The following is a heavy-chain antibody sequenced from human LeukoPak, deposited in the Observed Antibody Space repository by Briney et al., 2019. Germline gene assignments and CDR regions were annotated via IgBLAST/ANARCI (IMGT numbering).Heavy chain of an antibody. CDR1: GGSISSYY. CDR2: IYYSGST. CDR3: ARQKYLRGPDVEYFDY. J-gene: IGHJ4*02. D-gene: IGHD5/OR15-5a*01. Sequence: SETLSLTCTVSGGSISSYYWSWIRQPPGKGLEWIGYIYYSGSTNYNACLKSRVTISVDTSKSQFSLKLSSVTAADTAVYYCARQKYLRGPDVEYFDYWGQGTLVTVSS. V-gene: IGHV4-59*01.